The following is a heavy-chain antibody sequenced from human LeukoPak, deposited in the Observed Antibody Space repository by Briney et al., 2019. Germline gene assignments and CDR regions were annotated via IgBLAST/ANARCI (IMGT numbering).Heavy chain of an antibody. CDR2: IYYSGST. J-gene: IGHJ4*02. CDR3: ARDRLQWYNYFDY. CDR1: GGSISSSSYY. Sequence: SGTLSLACTVSGGSISSSSYYWGWIRQPPGKGLEWIGSIYYSGSTYYNPSLKSRVTISVDTSKNQFSLKLSSATAADTAVYYCARDRLQWYNYFDYWGQGTLVTVSS. V-gene: IGHV4-39*07. D-gene: IGHD4-23*01.